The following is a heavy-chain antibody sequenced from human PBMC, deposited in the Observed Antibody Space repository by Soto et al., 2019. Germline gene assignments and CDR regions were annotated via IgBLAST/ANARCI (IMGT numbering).Heavy chain of an antibody. CDR3: ARDLPLLTGSITGEFDY. CDR2: ISSSSSYI. J-gene: IGHJ4*02. V-gene: IGHV3-21*01. D-gene: IGHD3-9*01. CDR1: GFTFSSYS. Sequence: PGGSLRLSCAASGFTFSSYSMNWVRQAPGKGLEWVSSISSSSSYIYYADSVKGRFTISRDNAKNSLYLQMNSLRAEDTAVYYCARDLPLLTGSITGEFDYWGQGTLVTVSS.